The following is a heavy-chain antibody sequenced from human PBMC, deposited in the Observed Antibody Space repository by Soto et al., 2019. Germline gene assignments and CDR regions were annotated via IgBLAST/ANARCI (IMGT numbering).Heavy chain of an antibody. J-gene: IGHJ4*02. V-gene: IGHV4-30-2*01. CDR1: GGSISSGGYS. Sequence: SETLSLTCAVSGGSISSGGYSWSWIRQPPGKGLKWIGYIYHSGSTYYNPSLKSRVTISVDRSKNQFSLKLSSVTAAYTAVYYCARAPRGNYGYPSYFDYWGQGTLVTVST. D-gene: IGHD3-10*01. CDR2: IYHSGST. CDR3: ARAPRGNYGYPSYFDY.